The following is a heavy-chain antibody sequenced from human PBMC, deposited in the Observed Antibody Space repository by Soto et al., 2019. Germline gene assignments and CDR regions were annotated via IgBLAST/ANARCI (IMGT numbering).Heavy chain of an antibody. CDR3: VGEVASSY. Sequence: QVQLVESGGGVVQPGRSLRLSCAASGVTLSNFGMHWVRQAPGKGLEWVAVISRDGSTMFYADSVKGRFTISRDSSRNTLYLQMNSLRAEDTAVYHCVGEVASSYCCQGTLVTVSS. CDR1: GVTLSNFG. J-gene: IGHJ4*02. D-gene: IGHD2-21*01. V-gene: IGHV3-30*03. CDR2: ISRDGSTM.